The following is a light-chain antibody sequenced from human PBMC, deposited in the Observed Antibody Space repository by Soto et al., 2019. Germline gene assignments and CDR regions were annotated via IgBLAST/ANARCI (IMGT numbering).Light chain of an antibody. CDR3: CSYAGSYSYV. J-gene: IGLJ1*01. CDR1: SSDVGGYNY. CDR2: DVT. V-gene: IGLV2-11*01. Sequence: QSALTQPRSVSGSPGQSVTISCTGTSSDVGGYNYVSWYQQHPGKAPKLMIYDVTERPSGVPDRFSGSKSGNTASLTISGLQAEDETDYYCCSYAGSYSYVFRTGTKLTVL.